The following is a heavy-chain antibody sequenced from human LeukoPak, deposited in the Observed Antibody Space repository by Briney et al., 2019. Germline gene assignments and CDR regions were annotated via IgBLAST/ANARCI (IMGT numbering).Heavy chain of an antibody. J-gene: IGHJ4*02. CDR1: GFTFHDYA. D-gene: IGHD3-10*01. CDR2: ISGDGGSA. CDR3: AKASSGSSSRPVDY. V-gene: IGHV3-43*02. Sequence: GGSLRLSCVASGFTFHDYAMSWVRPVPGKGLEWVSLISGDGGSASYAGSVKGRFTISRDNSTNSLYRQMNSLRTEDTAFYYCAKASSGSSSRPVDYWSQGTLVTVSS.